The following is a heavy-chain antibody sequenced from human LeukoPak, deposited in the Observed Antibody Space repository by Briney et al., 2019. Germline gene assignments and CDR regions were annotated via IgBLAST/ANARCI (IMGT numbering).Heavy chain of an antibody. Sequence: KASETLSLTCTVSGGSISSGSYYWGWIRQPPGKGLEWIGRIYYSGSTYYNPSLQSRVTISIDTSKNQFSLKLSSVTAADTAVYYCARENDWLSGFGAFDIWGQGTMVTVSS. CDR1: GGSISSGSYY. D-gene: IGHD3-9*01. V-gene: IGHV4-39*02. CDR2: IYYSGST. CDR3: ARENDWLSGFGAFDI. J-gene: IGHJ3*02.